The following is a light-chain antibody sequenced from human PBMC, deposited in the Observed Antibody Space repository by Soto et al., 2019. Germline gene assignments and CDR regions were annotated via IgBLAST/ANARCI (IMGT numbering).Light chain of an antibody. CDR1: QDISNW. Sequence: DIQMTQSPSSLSASVGDRVTITCQASQDISNWLNWYQQKPGKAPKLLIYDAFKLQTGVPSRFSGSASGTHFTFTISSLQPEDIATYYCQHYDNVPLTFGGGTKVEIK. CDR3: QHYDNVPLT. CDR2: DAF. J-gene: IGKJ4*01. V-gene: IGKV1-33*01.